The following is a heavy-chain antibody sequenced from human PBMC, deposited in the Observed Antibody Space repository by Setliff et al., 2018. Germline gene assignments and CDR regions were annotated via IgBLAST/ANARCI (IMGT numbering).Heavy chain of an antibody. V-gene: IGHV3-48*04. CDR2: ISSSSSTI. Sequence: ETLRLSCAASGFTFSSYSMNWVRQAPGKGLEWVSYISSSSSTIYYADSVKGRFTISRDNAKNSLYLQMNSLRAEDTAVYYCARAENYYDSSGYFRPDDYWGQGTLVTVSS. J-gene: IGHJ4*02. CDR3: ARAENYYDSSGYFRPDDY. CDR1: GFTFSSYS. D-gene: IGHD3-22*01.